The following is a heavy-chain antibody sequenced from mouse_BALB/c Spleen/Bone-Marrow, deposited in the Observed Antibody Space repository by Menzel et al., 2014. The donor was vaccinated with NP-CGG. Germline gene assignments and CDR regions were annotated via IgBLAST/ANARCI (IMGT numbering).Heavy chain of an antibody. CDR3: VRGGYYVPSYFDS. J-gene: IGHJ2*01. CDR2: ISGGTSTI. V-gene: IGHV5-17*02. Sequence: EVMLVESGGGLVQPGGSRKLSCAASGFTFRSFGMHWARQAPEKGLEWVAYISGGTSTIYYADTVKGRSTISRGNPNNTLFLQMTSLRSEDTAMYYCVRGGYYVPSYFDSWGQGTTLTVSS. CDR1: GFTFRSFG. D-gene: IGHD2-3*01.